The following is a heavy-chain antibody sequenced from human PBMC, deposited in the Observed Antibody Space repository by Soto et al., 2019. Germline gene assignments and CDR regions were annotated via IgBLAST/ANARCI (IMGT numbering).Heavy chain of an antibody. CDR1: GFTFSNFG. V-gene: IGHV3-30*18. J-gene: IGHJ4*02. D-gene: IGHD6-19*01. Sequence: PVGSLRLSCAASGFTFSNFGIHWVRQAPGKGLEWVALISYGGSNEFYAESVKGRFTISRDNSKNTVFLQMNSLRTEDTAVYYCAKDRSSDWSLDNWGQGALVSVSS. CDR2: ISYGGSNE. CDR3: AKDRSSDWSLDN.